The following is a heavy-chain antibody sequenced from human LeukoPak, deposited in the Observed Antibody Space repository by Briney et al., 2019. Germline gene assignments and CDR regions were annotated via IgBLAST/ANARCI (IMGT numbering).Heavy chain of an antibody. J-gene: IGHJ4*02. V-gene: IGHV3-30-3*01. D-gene: IGHD2-8*01. CDR1: GFTFSSYA. CDR3: ARGAMVYASPFDY. Sequence: VRSLRLSCAASGFTFSSYAMHWVRQAPGKGLEWVAVISYDGSNKYYADSVKGRFTISRDNSKNTLCLQMNSLRAEDTAVYYCARGAMVYASPFDYWGQGTLVTVSS. CDR2: ISYDGSNK.